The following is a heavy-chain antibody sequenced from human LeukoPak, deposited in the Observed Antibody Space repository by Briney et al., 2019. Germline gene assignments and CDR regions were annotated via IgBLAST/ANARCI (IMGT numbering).Heavy chain of an antibody. CDR3: ARDPWGSSGYFQH. Sequence: GGSLRLSCAASGFTFSSYSMNWVRQAPRKGLEWVSLISTSSSYIYYADSVKGRFTISRDNAKNSLYLQMNTLRAEDTAVYYCARDPWGSSGYFQHWGQGTLVTVSS. V-gene: IGHV3-21*01. D-gene: IGHD6-19*01. CDR1: GFTFSSYS. CDR2: ISTSSSYI. J-gene: IGHJ1*01.